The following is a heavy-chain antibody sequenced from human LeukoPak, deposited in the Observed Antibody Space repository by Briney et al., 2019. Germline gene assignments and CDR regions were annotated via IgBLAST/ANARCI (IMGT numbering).Heavy chain of an antibody. D-gene: IGHD2-15*01. CDR2: ISSSSSYI. CDR3: ARGLRPYCSGGSCSGDY. Sequence: GGSLRLSCAASGFTFSSYSMNWVRQAPGKGLEWVSSISSSSSYIYYADSVKGRFTISRDNAKNSLYLQMNSLRAEDTAVYYCARGLRPYCSGGSCSGDYWGQGTLVTVSS. CDR1: GFTFSSYS. J-gene: IGHJ4*02. V-gene: IGHV3-21*01.